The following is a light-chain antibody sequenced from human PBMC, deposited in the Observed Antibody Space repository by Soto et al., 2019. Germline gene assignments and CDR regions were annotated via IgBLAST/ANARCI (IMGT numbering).Light chain of an antibody. CDR2: NTN. Sequence: QSVLTQPPSASGTPGQRVTIPCSVSTSNIGSKPVNWYQQIPGAAPKLLIHNTNQRPSRVPDRFSGSKSGTSASLAISGLQSHDEAHYYCAAWDDSLNGLVFGGGTKLTVL. CDR1: TSNIGSKP. CDR3: AAWDDSLNGLV. J-gene: IGLJ2*01. V-gene: IGLV1-44*01.